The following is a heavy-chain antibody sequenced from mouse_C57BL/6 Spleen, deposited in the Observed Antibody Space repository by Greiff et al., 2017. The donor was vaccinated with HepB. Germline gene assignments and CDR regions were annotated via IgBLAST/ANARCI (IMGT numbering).Heavy chain of an antibody. D-gene: IGHD1-1*01. J-gene: IGHJ4*01. V-gene: IGHV2-5*01. Sequence: QVQLQQSGPGLVQPSQSLSITCTVSGFSLTSYGVHWVRQSPGKGLEWLGVIWRGGSTDYNAAFMSRLSITKDNSKSQVFFKMNSLQADDTAIYYCAKNYYYGSQLRGAMDYWGQGTSVTVSS. CDR2: IWRGGST. CDR3: AKNYYYGSQLRGAMDY. CDR1: GFSLTSYG.